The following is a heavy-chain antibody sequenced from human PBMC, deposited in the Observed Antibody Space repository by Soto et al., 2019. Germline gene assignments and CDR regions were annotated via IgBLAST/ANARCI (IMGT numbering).Heavy chain of an antibody. CDR1: GYSFTNNW. CDR2: IYPGDSDT. V-gene: IGHV5-51*01. J-gene: IGHJ4*02. CDR3: ARVFLYGTNGVCHFDY. Sequence: GESLKISCKGSGYSFTNNWIAWVRQMPGKGLEWMGSIYPGDSDTRYSPSFEGQVTISADEAIDTAYLQWSSLKASDTAMYYCARVFLYGTNGVCHFDYWGQGTLVTVSS. D-gene: IGHD2-8*01.